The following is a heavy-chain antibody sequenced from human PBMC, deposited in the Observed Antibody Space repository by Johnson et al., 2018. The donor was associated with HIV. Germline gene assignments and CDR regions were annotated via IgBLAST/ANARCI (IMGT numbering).Heavy chain of an antibody. CDR3: AKDSMGFNWNQFEAFDM. CDR2: IASACDT. V-gene: IGHV3-13*01. CDR1: GCTFSRSD. Sequence: VQVVESGGGLVQPGGSLRLSCAASGCTFSRSDMHWVRQGRGKGLEWVSGIASACDTSSPGSVKGRFTVPRDNSKNTLYLQMNSLRGEDMAVYYCAKDSMGFNWNQFEAFDMWGQGTMVTVSS. J-gene: IGHJ3*02. D-gene: IGHD1-20*01.